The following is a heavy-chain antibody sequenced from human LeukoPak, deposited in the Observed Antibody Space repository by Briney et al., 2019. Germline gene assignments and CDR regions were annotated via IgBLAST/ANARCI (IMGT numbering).Heavy chain of an antibody. CDR3: AKGVSDSSGYIYAFDI. Sequence: SVTVSCKASGGTFSSYAISWVRQAPGQGLEWMGRIIPILGIANYAQKFQGRVTITADKSTSTAYMELSSLRSEDTAVYYCAKGVSDSSGYIYAFDIWGQGTMVTVSS. CDR2: IIPILGIA. J-gene: IGHJ3*02. D-gene: IGHD3-22*01. V-gene: IGHV1-69*04. CDR1: GGTFSSYA.